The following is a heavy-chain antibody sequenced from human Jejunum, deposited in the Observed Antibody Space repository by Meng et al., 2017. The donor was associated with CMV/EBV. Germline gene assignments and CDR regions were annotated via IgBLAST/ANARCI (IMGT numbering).Heavy chain of an antibody. Sequence: QVPWPEWGPGRVKPSGTLSLPCDVSGGSIRNDQWWSWVRQAPGKGLEWIGEIYHSGRTNYNPSVKSRVSMSVDKSQNHFSLRLSSVTAADTAVYYCTTLYGDSISWGQGTLVTVSS. CDR3: TTLYGDSIS. J-gene: IGHJ4*02. V-gene: IGHV4-4*02. D-gene: IGHD4-17*01. CDR2: IYHSGRT. CDR1: GGSIRNDQW.